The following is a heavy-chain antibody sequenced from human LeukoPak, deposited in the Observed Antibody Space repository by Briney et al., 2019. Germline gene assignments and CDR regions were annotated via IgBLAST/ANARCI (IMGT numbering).Heavy chain of an antibody. J-gene: IGHJ6*03. V-gene: IGHV3-48*03. CDR3: ARGMKEEGLWLHKTHYYYYYYMDV. CDR1: GFTFSSYE. Sequence: GGSLRLSCAASGFTFSSYEMNWVRQAPGKGLEWVSYISSSGSTIYYADSVKGRFTISRDNAKNSLYLQMNSLRAEDTALYYCARGMKEEGLWLHKTHYYYYYYMDVWGKGTTVTVSS. D-gene: IGHD5-18*01. CDR2: ISSSGSTI.